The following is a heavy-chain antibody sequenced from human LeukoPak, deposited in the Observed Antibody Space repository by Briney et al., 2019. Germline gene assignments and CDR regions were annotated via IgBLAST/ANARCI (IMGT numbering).Heavy chain of an antibody. CDR1: GFTFSRYW. Sequence: GGSLRLSCAASGFTFSRYWMSWVRQAPGKGLEWVADITQAGSEKFYVDSVKGRFTISRDNAKISLYLQMNSLRAEDTAVYYCARVTPGGVGSFDYWGQGTLVTVSS. CDR3: ARVTPGGVGSFDY. J-gene: IGHJ4*02. D-gene: IGHD3-10*01. V-gene: IGHV3-7*01. CDR2: ITQAGSEK.